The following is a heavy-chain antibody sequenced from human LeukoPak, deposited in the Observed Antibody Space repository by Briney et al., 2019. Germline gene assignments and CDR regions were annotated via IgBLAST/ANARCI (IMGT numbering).Heavy chain of an antibody. Sequence: QPGGSLRLSCAASGFTFSNYEMNWVRQAPGKGLEWVSYISGSGSTIYYADSVKGRFTISGDNAKDSLYLQMNSLRAEDTAMYYCARVRGSYSIDYWGQGTLVTVSS. V-gene: IGHV3-48*03. CDR3: ARVRGSYSIDY. J-gene: IGHJ4*02. CDR1: GFTFSNYE. D-gene: IGHD1-26*01. CDR2: ISGSGSTI.